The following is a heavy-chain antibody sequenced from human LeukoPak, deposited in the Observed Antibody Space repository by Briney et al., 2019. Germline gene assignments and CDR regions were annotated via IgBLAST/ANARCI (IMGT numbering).Heavy chain of an antibody. J-gene: IGHJ5*02. V-gene: IGHV1-18*01. D-gene: IGHD3-3*01. CDR2: ISAYNGNT. CDR3: ARDRVRFLEWLLGLSFDP. CDR1: GYTFTSYG. Sequence: ASVKVSCKASGYTFTSYGISWVRQAPGQGLEWMGWISAYNGNTNYAQKLQGRVTMTTDTSTSTAYMELRSLRSDDTAVYYCARDRVRFLEWLLGLSFDPWGQGTLVTVSS.